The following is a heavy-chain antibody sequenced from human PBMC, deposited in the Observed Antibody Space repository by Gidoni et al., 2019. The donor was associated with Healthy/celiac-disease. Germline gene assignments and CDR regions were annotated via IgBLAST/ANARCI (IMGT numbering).Heavy chain of an antibody. D-gene: IGHD3-22*01. Sequence: GRIDPSDSYTNYSPSFQGHVTISADKSISTAYLQWSSLKASDTAMYYCARQYSSGPDYWGQGTLVTVSS. CDR3: ARQYSSGPDY. CDR2: IDPSDSYT. V-gene: IGHV5-10-1*01. J-gene: IGHJ4*02.